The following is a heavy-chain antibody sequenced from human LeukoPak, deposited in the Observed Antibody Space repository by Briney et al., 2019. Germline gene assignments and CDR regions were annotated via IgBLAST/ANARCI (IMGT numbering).Heavy chain of an antibody. CDR2: IYYSGST. V-gene: IGHV4-31*03. CDR1: GGSISSGGYY. D-gene: IGHD1-1*01. CDR3: ARAYGRWNDCFDT. J-gene: IGHJ3*02. Sequence: SETLTLTCTVAGGSISSGGYYWSWIRQHPGKGLEWIGYIYYSGSTYYNPSLKSRVTISVDTSKNQFSLKLSSVTAADTAVYYCARAYGRWNDCFDTWGQGTMVTVSS.